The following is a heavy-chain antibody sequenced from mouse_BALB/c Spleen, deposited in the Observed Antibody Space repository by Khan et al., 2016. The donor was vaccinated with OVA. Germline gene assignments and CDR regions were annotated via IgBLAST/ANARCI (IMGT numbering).Heavy chain of an antibody. CDR1: GYTFTSYV. V-gene: IGHV1S136*01. Sequence: VQLQQSGPELVKPGASVKMSCKASGYTFTSYVMHWVKQKPGQGLEWIGYINPYNDGTKYNEKFKGKATLTSDKSSRKAHMELSILTSQTSAVYYCARRDYFGSSSFAYWGQGTLVTVSA. CDR2: INPYNDGT. CDR3: ARRDYFGSSSFAY. J-gene: IGHJ3*01. D-gene: IGHD1-1*01.